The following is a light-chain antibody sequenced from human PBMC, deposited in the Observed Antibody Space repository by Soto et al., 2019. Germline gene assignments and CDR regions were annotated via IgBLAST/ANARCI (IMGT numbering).Light chain of an antibody. CDR2: GAS. J-gene: IGKJ1*01. V-gene: IGKV3D-15*01. CDR1: QSVSGN. CDR3: QQYNNWPPT. Sequence: EIVMTQSPATLSVSPGERATLSCRASQSVSGNLAWYQQKPGQAPRLLIYGASTRATGITARFSGSGSGTEFTLNISSLQSEDFAVYYCQQYNNWPPTFGQGTKVEIK.